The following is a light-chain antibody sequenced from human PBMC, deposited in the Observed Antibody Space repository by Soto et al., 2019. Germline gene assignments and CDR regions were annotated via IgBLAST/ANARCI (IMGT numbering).Light chain of an antibody. CDR3: QQYGTTPWT. V-gene: IGKV3-20*01. CDR1: QSVRNDH. J-gene: IGKJ1*01. Sequence: EIVLTQSPCTLSLSPGERATLSCRASQSVRNDHVAWYQQKTGQAPRLLISRAVTRAIGIPDRFSGSGSGTGFTLTISSLEPEDFALYYCQQYGTTPWTFGQGTKVDIK. CDR2: RAV.